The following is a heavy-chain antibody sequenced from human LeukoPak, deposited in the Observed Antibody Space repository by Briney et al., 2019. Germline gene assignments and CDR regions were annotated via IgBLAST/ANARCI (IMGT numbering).Heavy chain of an antibody. D-gene: IGHD1-26*01. CDR3: ATTGSGSYYDY. CDR1: GFTFSTSA. V-gene: IGHV3-74*01. Sequence: GGSLRLSCAASGFTFSTSAMSWVRQAPGKGLEWVSRINDDETSTTYAESVKGRFTISRDNAKNTLFLQMNSLRAEDTAVYYCATTGSGSYYDYWGQGTLVTVSS. CDR2: INDDETST. J-gene: IGHJ4*02.